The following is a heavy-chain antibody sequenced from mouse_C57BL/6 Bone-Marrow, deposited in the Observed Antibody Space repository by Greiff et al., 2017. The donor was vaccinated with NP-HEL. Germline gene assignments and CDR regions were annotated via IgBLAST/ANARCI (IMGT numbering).Heavy chain of an antibody. D-gene: IGHD1-1*01. CDR3: AREDYGSSPYYCDY. Sequence: QVQLQQPGAELVKPGASVKLSCKASGYTFTSYWMHWVKQRPGQGLEWIGMIHPNSGSTNYNEKFKSKATLTVDKSSSTAYRQLSSLTSEDSAVYYCAREDYGSSPYYCDYWGQGTTLTVSS. CDR1: GYTFTSYW. CDR2: IHPNSGST. V-gene: IGHV1-64*01. J-gene: IGHJ2*01.